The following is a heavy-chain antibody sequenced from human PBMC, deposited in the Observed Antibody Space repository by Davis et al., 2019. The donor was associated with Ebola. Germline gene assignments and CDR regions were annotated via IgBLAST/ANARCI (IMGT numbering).Heavy chain of an antibody. CDR3: ATRSAYTFDS. CDR2: IDPSDSYT. Sequence: PGGSLRLSCKGSGYSFTSYWISWVRQMPGKGLEWMGRIDPSDSYTNYSPSLQGHVTISGDKSTSTAYLQWSSLKASDTAMYYCATRSAYTFDSWGQGTLVTVSS. V-gene: IGHV5-10-1*01. D-gene: IGHD3-3*01. CDR1: GYSFTSYW. J-gene: IGHJ4*02.